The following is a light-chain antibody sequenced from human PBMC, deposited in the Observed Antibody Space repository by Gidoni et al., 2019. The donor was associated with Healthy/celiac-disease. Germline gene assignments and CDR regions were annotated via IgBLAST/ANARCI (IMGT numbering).Light chain of an antibody. Sequence: DIVMTPSPDSLAVSLGERATINCKSSQSVLYSSNNKNYLAWYQQKPGQPPKLLIYVASTRESGVPDRFSGSGSGTDFTLTISSLQAEDVAVYYCQQYYSTPQTFGQGTKLEIK. CDR2: VAS. CDR1: QSVLYSSNNKNY. J-gene: IGKJ2*01. V-gene: IGKV4-1*01. CDR3: QQYYSTPQT.